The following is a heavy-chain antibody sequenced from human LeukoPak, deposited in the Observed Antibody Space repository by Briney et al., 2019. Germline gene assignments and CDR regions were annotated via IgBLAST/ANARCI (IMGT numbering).Heavy chain of an antibody. J-gene: IGHJ4*02. D-gene: IGHD5-24*01. V-gene: IGHV4-39*07. CDR3: ARLSGRDGYNFADY. Sequence: SETLSLTSTVSGGSISSSSYYWGWIPQPPGKGLEWIGSIYYSGSTYYNPSLKSRVTISVDTSKNQFSLKLSSVTAADTAMYYCARLSGRDGYNFADYWGQGTLVTVSS. CDR1: GGSISSSSYY. CDR2: IYYSGST.